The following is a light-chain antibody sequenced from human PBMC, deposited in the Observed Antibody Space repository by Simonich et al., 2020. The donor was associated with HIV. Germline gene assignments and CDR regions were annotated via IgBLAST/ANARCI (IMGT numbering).Light chain of an antibody. CDR2: EVS. CDR3: MQSTQLLT. CDR1: QSLLHSDGKTY. Sequence: DIVMTQTPLSLSVTPGQPASISCNSSQSLLHSDGKTYLYWYLQKPGQSPQLLMYEVSNRFSGVPDRFSGSGSGTDFTLKNSRVEAEDVGVYYCMQSTQLLTFGGGTKVEI. J-gene: IGKJ4*02. V-gene: IGKV2D-29*02.